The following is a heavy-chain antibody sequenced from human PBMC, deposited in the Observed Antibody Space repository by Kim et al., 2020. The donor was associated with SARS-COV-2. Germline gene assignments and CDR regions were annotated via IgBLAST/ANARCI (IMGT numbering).Heavy chain of an antibody. CDR1: GYTFTSYY. V-gene: IGHV1-46*01. CDR2: INPSGGST. Sequence: ASVKVSCKASGYTFTSYYMHWVRQAPGQGLEWMGIINPSGGSTSYAQKFQGRVTMTRDTSTSTVYMELSSLRSEDTAVYYCARDGGMAAAGGQDAFDIWGQGTMVTVSS. CDR3: ARDGGMAAAGGQDAFDI. J-gene: IGHJ3*02. D-gene: IGHD6-13*01.